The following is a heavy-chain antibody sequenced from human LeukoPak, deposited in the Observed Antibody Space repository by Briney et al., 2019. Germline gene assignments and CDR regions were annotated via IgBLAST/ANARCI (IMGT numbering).Heavy chain of an antibody. V-gene: IGHV3-53*01. CDR3: AREAGSYYQNYFDY. D-gene: IGHD1-26*01. CDR1: GFTFSSYA. J-gene: IGHJ4*02. Sequence: AGGSLRLSCAASGFTFSSYAMSWVRQAPGKGLEWVSVIYSGGSTYYADSVKGRFTISRDNSKNTLYLQMNSLRAEDTAVYYCAREAGSYYQNYFDYWGQGTLVTVSS. CDR2: IYSGGST.